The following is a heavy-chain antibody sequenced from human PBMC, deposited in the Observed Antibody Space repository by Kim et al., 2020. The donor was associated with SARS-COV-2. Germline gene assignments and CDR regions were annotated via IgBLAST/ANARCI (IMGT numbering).Heavy chain of an antibody. Sequence: GGSLRLSCAASGFTFSSYWMHWVRQAPGKGLVWVSRINSDGSSTSYADSVKGRFTISRDNAKNTLYLQMNSLRAEDTAVYYCARDRGDFWSGYHFDYWGQGTLVTVSS. V-gene: IGHV3-74*01. D-gene: IGHD3-3*01. CDR2: INSDGSST. CDR3: ARDRGDFWSGYHFDY. J-gene: IGHJ4*02. CDR1: GFTFSSYW.